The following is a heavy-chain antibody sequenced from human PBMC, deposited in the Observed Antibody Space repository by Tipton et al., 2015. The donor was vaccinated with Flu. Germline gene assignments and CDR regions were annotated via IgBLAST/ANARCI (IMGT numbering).Heavy chain of an antibody. CDR2: IYGYGDST. Sequence: SLRLSCAASGFTFNNYAMSWVRQAPGKGLEWVSAIYGYGDSTYYADSVRGRFTISRDNSKDTLYLQMSSLRAEDTAVYYCARDQAGFSSGWNFWDYWGQGTLVTVSS. CDR3: ARDQAGFSSGWNFWDY. D-gene: IGHD6-19*01. J-gene: IGHJ4*02. V-gene: IGHV3-23*01. CDR1: GFTFNNYA.